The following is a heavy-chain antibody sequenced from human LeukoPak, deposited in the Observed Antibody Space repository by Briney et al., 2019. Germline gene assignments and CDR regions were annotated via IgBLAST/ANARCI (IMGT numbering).Heavy chain of an antibody. CDR2: IKDDGSHT. V-gene: IGHV3-74*01. D-gene: IGHD2-2*01. Sequence: GGSLRLSCAASGLTFSSHWMHWVRQAPGKGLVWVSRIKDDGSHTNYADSVKGRFTISRDNARNTLFLQLSSLRAEDSAVYYCARDTFQPGLIDSWGQGTLVTVSS. J-gene: IGHJ4*02. CDR1: GLTFSSHW. CDR3: ARDTFQPGLIDS.